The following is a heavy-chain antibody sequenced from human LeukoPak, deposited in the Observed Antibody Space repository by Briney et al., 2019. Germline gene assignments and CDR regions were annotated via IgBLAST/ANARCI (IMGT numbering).Heavy chain of an antibody. D-gene: IGHD5-12*01. J-gene: IGHJ4*02. CDR2: IKQDGSKQ. CDR3: AREGGYGGVFDY. V-gene: IGHV3-7*05. Sequence: GGSMRLSCAASRFTFSSYWMTWVRQAPGKVLEWVATIKQDGSKQYYVGSVKGRFTISRDNTKNSLFLQMNSLRAEDTAVYYCAREGGYGGVFDYWGQGTLVTVSS. CDR1: RFTFSSYW.